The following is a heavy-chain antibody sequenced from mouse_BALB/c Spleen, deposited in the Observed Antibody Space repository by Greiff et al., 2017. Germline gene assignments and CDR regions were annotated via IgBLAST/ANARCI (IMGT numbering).Heavy chain of an antibody. J-gene: IGHJ4*01. CDR2: ISSGSSTI. D-gene: IGHD2-10*02. Sequence: EVKLVESGGGLVQPGGSRKLSCAASGFTFSSFGMHWVRQAPEKGLEWVAYISSGSSTIYYADTVKGRFTISRDNPKNTLFLQMTSLRSEDTAMYYCAKRYGNYSYAMDYWGQGTSVTVSS. CDR3: AKRYGNYSYAMDY. CDR1: GFTFSSFG. V-gene: IGHV5-17*02.